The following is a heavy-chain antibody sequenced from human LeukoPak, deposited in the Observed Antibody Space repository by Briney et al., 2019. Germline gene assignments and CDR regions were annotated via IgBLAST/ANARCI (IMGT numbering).Heavy chain of an antibody. Sequence: SVKVSCKASSYTFTSYGISWVRQAPGQGLEWMGGIIPIFGTANYAQKFQGRVTITADESTSTAYMELSSLRSEDTAVYYCARVYGSGSGWGQGTLVTVSS. CDR3: ARVYGSGSG. CDR1: SYTFTSYG. CDR2: IIPIFGTA. J-gene: IGHJ4*02. D-gene: IGHD3-10*01. V-gene: IGHV1-69*13.